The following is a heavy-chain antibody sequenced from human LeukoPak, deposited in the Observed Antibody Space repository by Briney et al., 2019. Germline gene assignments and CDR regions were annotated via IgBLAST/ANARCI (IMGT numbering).Heavy chain of an antibody. D-gene: IGHD3-10*01. CDR3: ARENSRKYYYGPGSAIDY. CDR1: GGSISSSSYY. V-gene: IGHV4-39*07. Sequence: SETLSLTCTVSGGSISSSSYYWGWIRQPPGKGLEWIGSIYYSGSTYYNPSLKSRVTISVDTSKNQFSLKLSSVTAADTAVYYCARENSRKYYYGPGSAIDYWGQGTLVTVSS. J-gene: IGHJ4*02. CDR2: IYYSGST.